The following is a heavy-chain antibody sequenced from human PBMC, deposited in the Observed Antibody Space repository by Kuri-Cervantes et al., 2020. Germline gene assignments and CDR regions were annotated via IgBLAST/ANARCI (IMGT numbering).Heavy chain of an antibody. CDR1: GGTFSSYA. Sequence: SVKVSCKASGGTFSSYAISWVRQAPGQGLEWMGGIIPIFGTANYAQKFQGRVTITADESTSTAYMELSSLRSEDTAVYYCARGLVVVPAARKVGAFDIWGQGTMVTVSS. D-gene: IGHD2-2*01. CDR3: ARGLVVVPAARKVGAFDI. V-gene: IGHV1-69*13. CDR2: IIPIFGTA. J-gene: IGHJ3*02.